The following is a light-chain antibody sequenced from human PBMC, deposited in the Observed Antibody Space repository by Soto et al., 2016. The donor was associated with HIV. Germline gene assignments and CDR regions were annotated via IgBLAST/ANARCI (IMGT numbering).Light chain of an antibody. J-gene: IGKJ1*01. Sequence: DIQMTQSPSTLSASVGDRVTITCRASQSISSWLAWYQQNPGKAPNLLIYRASTLPSGVPSRFSGSGSGTEFTLAISSLQPDDFATYYCQQYNSYRTFGQGTKVEIK. CDR3: QQYNSYRT. CDR2: RAS. CDR1: QSISSW. V-gene: IGKV1-5*03.